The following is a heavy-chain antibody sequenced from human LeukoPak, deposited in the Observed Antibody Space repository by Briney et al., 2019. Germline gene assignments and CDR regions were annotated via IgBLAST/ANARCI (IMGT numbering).Heavy chain of an antibody. Sequence: SETLSLTCTVSGGSISSYYWSWIRQPPGKGLEWIGYIYYSGSTNYNPSLKSRVTISVDTSKNQFSLKLSSVTAADTAVYYCARGAPKRYCSSTSCPPWAFDIWGQGTMVTVSS. D-gene: IGHD2-2*01. V-gene: IGHV4-59*08. CDR1: GGSISSYY. J-gene: IGHJ3*02. CDR2: IYYSGST. CDR3: ARGAPKRYCSSTSCPPWAFDI.